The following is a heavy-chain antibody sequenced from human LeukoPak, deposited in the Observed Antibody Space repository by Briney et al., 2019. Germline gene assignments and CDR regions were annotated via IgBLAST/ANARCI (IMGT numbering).Heavy chain of an antibody. D-gene: IGHD4-17*01. Sequence: PGGSLRLSRTTSGFIFSDFYMSWIRQAPGKGLEWVSCISSSGFTIYYADSLKGRFSISRDNAKKSLYLQMDSLRVEDTAVYYCAREVTMLTSDYSFDLWGRGTLVTVSS. J-gene: IGHJ2*01. V-gene: IGHV3-11*04. CDR1: GFIFSDFY. CDR3: AREVTMLTSDYSFDL. CDR2: ISSSGFTI.